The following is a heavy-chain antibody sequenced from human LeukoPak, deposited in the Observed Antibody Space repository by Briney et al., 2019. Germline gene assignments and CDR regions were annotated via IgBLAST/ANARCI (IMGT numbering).Heavy chain of an antibody. CDR1: GYSFTGYY. V-gene: IGHV1-2*02. Sequence: ASVKVSCKPSGYSFTGYYMHWVRQAPGQGLEWMGWINPNTGGTNFAQKFQDRVTMTRDTSISTAYMERSRLRSDDTAVYYCARDLEVRGVSYSFDYWGQGTLVTVSS. CDR3: ARDLEVRGVSYSFDY. J-gene: IGHJ4*02. CDR2: INPNTGGT. D-gene: IGHD3-10*01.